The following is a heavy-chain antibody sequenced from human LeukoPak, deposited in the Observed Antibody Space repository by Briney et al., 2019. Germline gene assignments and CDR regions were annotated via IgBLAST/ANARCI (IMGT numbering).Heavy chain of an antibody. CDR1: GFSFSSYA. J-gene: IGHJ4*02. V-gene: IGHV3-23*01. CDR3: AKDPSVDSGRIDY. CDR2: ISWTGGRT. Sequence: PGGSLRLSCAASGFSFSSYAMSWVRQAPGKGLEWVSTISWTGGRTYYADSVKGRFTISRDNSKDTLSLQMNSLRAEDTAVYYCAKDPSVDSGRIDYWGQGTLVTVSS.